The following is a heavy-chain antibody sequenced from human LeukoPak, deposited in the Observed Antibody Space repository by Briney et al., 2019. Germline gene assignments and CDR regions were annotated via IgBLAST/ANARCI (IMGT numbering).Heavy chain of an antibody. CDR3: ARSFDDFWSGRKDWYFDL. D-gene: IGHD3-3*01. V-gene: IGHV4-4*07. J-gene: IGHJ2*01. CDR2: IYTSGST. Sequence: SETLSLTCTVSGGSISSYYWSWIRQRAGKGLEWIGRIYTSGSTNYNPSLKSRVTMSVDTSKNQFSLKLSSVTAADTAVYYCARSFDDFWSGRKDWYFDLWGRGTLVTVSS. CDR1: GGSISSYY.